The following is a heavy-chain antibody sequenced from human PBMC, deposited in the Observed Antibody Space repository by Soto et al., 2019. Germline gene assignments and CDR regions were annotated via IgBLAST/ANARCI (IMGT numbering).Heavy chain of an antibody. J-gene: IGHJ5*02. Sequence: PGGSLRLSCAASGFTFSSYTMNWVRQAPGKGLGWVSSITSSSSYVYYADSVKGRFTISRDNAKNSLYLQMNSLRVEDTAVYYCARDLNYDYIFGTFRTDGIDPWGQGALVTMSS. D-gene: IGHD3-16*02. CDR2: ITSSSSYV. V-gene: IGHV3-21*01. CDR1: GFTFSSYT. CDR3: ARDLNYDYIFGTFRTDGIDP.